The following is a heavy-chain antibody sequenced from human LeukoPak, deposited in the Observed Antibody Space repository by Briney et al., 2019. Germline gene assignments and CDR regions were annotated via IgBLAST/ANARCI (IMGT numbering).Heavy chain of an antibody. Sequence: SETLSLTCTVSGGSISSSSYYWGWIRQPPGKGLEWIGSIYYSGSTYYNPSLKSRVTTSVDTSKNQFSLKLSSVTAADTAVYYCARHRGYGRGDLDYWGQGTLVTVSS. CDR3: ARHRGYGRGDLDY. J-gene: IGHJ4*02. D-gene: IGHD3-16*01. CDR2: IYYSGST. CDR1: GGSISSSSYY. V-gene: IGHV4-39*01.